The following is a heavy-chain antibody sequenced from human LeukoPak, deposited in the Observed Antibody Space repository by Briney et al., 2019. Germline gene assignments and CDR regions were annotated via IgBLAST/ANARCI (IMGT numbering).Heavy chain of an antibody. CDR2: IDHGGGI. J-gene: IGHJ4*02. V-gene: IGHV4-59*12. CDR3: ARDAGNWNIDY. D-gene: IGHD1/OR15-1a*01. CDR1: GGSTSPYY. Sequence: PSETLSLTCTVSGGSTSPYYWNWIRQPPGKGLEWIASIDHGGGIHCIPSLQSRLTISRDTSNNHFSLRLSSVTAADTAVYYCARDAGNWNIDYWGRGILVTVSS.